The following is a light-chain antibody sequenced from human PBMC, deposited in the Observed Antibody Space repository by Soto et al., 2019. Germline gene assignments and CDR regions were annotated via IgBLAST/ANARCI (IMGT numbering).Light chain of an antibody. Sequence: QSALTQPASVSGSPGQSITISCTGTSGDVGGYNYVSWYHQHPGKAPKLMIYEVSNRPSGVSNRFSGSKSGNTASLTISGLRAEDEADYYCSSYTSSSNDVFGTGTKLTVL. CDR1: SGDVGGYNY. CDR2: EVS. J-gene: IGLJ1*01. CDR3: SSYTSSSNDV. V-gene: IGLV2-14*01.